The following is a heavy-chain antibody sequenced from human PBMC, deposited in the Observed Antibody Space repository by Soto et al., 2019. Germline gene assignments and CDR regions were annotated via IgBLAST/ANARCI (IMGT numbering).Heavy chain of an antibody. J-gene: IGHJ3*02. CDR1: GGTFSSYA. V-gene: IGHV1-69*13. CDR2: IIPIFGTA. D-gene: IGHD2-21*02. Sequence: SVKVSCKASGGTFSSYAISWVRQAPGQGLEWMGGIIPIFGTANYAQKFQGRVTITADESTSTAYMELSSLRSEDTAVYYCASPEQYCGGDCDSWAFDIWGQRTMVTVS. CDR3: ASPEQYCGGDCDSWAFDI.